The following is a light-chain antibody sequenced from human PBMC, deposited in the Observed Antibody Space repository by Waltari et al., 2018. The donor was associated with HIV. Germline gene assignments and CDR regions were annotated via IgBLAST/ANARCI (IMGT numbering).Light chain of an antibody. V-gene: IGLV1-44*01. CDR2: RND. J-gene: IGLJ3*02. CDR1: KYNIRNNF. Sequence: QPKMTQAPSASKTPGQRITMSCSWTKYNIRNNFLYWYQQIAGAAPSLVMARNDQRPAGVPDRFSGSKSGSSASLAISVLQSEDEADYYCATWDDSLHGPVFGGGTKLTVL. CDR3: ATWDDSLHGPV.